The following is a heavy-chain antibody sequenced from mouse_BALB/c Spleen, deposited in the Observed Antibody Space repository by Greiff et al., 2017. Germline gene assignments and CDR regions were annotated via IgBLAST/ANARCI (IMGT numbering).Heavy chain of an antibody. CDR2: ISPSTGYT. J-gene: IGHJ2*01. Sequence: VQLQQSGAELAKPGASVKMSCKASGYTFTSYWMHWVKQRPGQGLEWIGYISPSTGYTEYNQKFKDKATLTADKSSSTAYMQLSSLTSEDSAVYYCARWWGLGNYWGQGTTLTVSS. CDR1: GYTFTSYW. CDR3: ARWWGLGNY. D-gene: IGHD1-1*02. V-gene: IGHV1-7*01.